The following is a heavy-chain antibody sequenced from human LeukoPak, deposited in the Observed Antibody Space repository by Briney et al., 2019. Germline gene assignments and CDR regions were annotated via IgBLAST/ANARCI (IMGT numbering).Heavy chain of an antibody. J-gene: IGHJ4*02. Sequence: GGSLRLSCAASEFNVSNYWMHWIHQAPGTGPMWVSRINGDGSDTKYADSVKGRLTISRDNAKNTLYLHMNSLRAEDTALYWCARWDTGMAAFDLWGQGTLVTVSS. CDR3: ARWDTGMAAFDL. CDR1: EFNVSNYW. V-gene: IGHV3-74*03. CDR2: INGDGSDT. D-gene: IGHD5-18*01.